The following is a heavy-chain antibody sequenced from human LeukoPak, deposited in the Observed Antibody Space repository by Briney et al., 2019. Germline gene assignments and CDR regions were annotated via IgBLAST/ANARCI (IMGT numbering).Heavy chain of an antibody. J-gene: IGHJ4*02. CDR2: MNPNSGNT. V-gene: IGHV1-8*01. CDR3: ARGGIAARTDY. Sequence: GASVKVSCKASGYSFTSYEINWVRQATGQGLEWMGWMNPNSGNTGHAQKFQGRVTITRNTSISTAYMELSSLRSEDTAVYYCARGGIAARTDYWGQGTLVTVSS. CDR1: GYSFTSYE. D-gene: IGHD6-6*01.